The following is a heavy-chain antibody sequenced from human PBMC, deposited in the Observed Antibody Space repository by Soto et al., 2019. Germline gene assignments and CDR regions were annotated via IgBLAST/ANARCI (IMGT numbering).Heavy chain of an antibody. J-gene: IGHJ5*02. Sequence: ASVKVSCKASGYSFSTYDISWLRQAPGQGPEWMGRISPKNGNTNYAQNFQDRVTMTADTSSSTAYMELRGLRSDDTAKYYCATSYDSGFDPWGQGTLLTVSS. CDR3: ATSYDSGFDP. CDR1: GYSFSTYD. V-gene: IGHV1-18*04. D-gene: IGHD3-3*01. CDR2: ISPKNGNT.